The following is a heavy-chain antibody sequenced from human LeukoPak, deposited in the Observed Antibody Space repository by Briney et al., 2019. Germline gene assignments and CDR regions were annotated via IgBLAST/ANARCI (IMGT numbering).Heavy chain of an antibody. V-gene: IGHV4-59*01. J-gene: IGHJ6*02. Sequence: SETLSLTCTVSGVSISSYYWSWMRQPPGKGLEWIGYIYYSGSTNYNPSLKSRVTISVDTSKNHFSLKLSSVTAADTAVYYCARGIDSSGYYPHDYYYGMDVWGQGTTVTVSS. CDR3: ARGIDSSGYYPHDYYYGMDV. D-gene: IGHD3-22*01. CDR1: GVSISSYY. CDR2: IYYSGST.